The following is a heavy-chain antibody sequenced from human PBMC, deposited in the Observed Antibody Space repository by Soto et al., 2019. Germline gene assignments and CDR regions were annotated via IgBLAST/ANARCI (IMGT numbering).Heavy chain of an antibody. J-gene: IGHJ4*02. V-gene: IGHV1-69*01. CDR1: GGTFTSYA. CDR3: ARDASDYGDPPYFDY. CDR2: IIPIFGTA. Sequence: QVQLVQSGAEVEKPGSSVMLSCKAYGGTFTSYAISWVRQAPGQGLEWMGGIIPIFGTANYAQKFQGRVTIPADESTSTAYMELSSLRSEDTGVSYCARDASDYGDPPYFDYWGQGTLVTVSS. D-gene: IGHD4-17*01.